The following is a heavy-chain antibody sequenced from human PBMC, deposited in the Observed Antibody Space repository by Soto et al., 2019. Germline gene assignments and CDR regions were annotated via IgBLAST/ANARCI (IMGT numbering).Heavy chain of an antibody. CDR1: GYTFTSYD. J-gene: IGHJ6*02. V-gene: IGHV1-18*01. CDR2: ISAYNGNT. D-gene: IGHD3-9*01. Sequence: GASVKVSCKASGYTFTSYDISWVRQATGQGLEWMGWISAYNGNTNYAQKLQGRVTMTTDTSTSTAYMELRSLRSDDTAVYYCAREPIYGILTGYWVPLGMDVWGQGTTVTVSS. CDR3: AREPIYGILTGYWVPLGMDV.